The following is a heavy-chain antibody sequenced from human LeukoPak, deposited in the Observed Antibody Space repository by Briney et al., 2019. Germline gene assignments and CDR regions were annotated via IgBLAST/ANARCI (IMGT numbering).Heavy chain of an antibody. CDR2: INSDGNST. CDR3: ASLYSGYERKPDY. D-gene: IGHD5-12*01. Sequence: GGSLRLSCAASGFTFSSYWMHWVRQAPGKGLMWVSRINSDGNSTSHADSVKGRFIISRDSAKNTLYLQMNSLRAEDTAVYYCASLYSGYERKPDYWGQRTLVTVSS. V-gene: IGHV3-74*01. J-gene: IGHJ4*02. CDR1: GFTFSSYW.